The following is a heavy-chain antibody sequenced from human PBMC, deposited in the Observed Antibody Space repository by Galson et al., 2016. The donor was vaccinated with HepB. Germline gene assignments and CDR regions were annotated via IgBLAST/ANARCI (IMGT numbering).Heavy chain of an antibody. CDR1: GFSFSNYG. D-gene: IGHD1-26*01. Sequence: SLRLSCAASGFSFSNYGMHWVRQAPGKGLEWVAVVSSGGTTQYYADSVKGRFTIFRDNSKSTLYLQMDSLRIDATAVYYCAREGGTSGTYRYSFDYWGQGTLVTVSS. CDR2: VSSGGTTQ. J-gene: IGHJ4*02. V-gene: IGHV3-30*03. CDR3: AREGGTSGTYRYSFDY.